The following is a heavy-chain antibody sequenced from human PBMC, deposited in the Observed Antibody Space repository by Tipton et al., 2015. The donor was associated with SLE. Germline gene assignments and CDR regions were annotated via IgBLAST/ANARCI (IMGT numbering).Heavy chain of an antibody. CDR3: ARDGSGAGRYDNGDYVFDY. CDR1: GGSFNDYY. D-gene: IGHD4-17*01. CDR2: VYHSGST. Sequence: LRLSCTLSGGSFNDYYWTWLRQTPGTGLEWIGYVYHSGSTNYNPSLKSRVTISIDTSKHQFSLKLTSVTAADTAVYYCARDGSGAGRYDNGDYVFDYWGHGVLVTVSS. V-gene: IGHV4-59*13. J-gene: IGHJ4*01.